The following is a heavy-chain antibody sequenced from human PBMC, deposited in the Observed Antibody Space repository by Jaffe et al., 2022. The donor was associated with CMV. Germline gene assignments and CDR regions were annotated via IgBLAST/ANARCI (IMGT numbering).Heavy chain of an antibody. CDR3: ARVSYDFWSGYYTFGSFPSSVNWFDP. CDR2: MNPNSGNT. D-gene: IGHD3-3*01. Sequence: QVQLVQSGAEVKKPGASVKVSCKASGYTFTSYDINWVRQATGQGLEWMGWMNPNSGNTGYAQKFQGRVTMTRNTSISTAYMELSSLRSEDTAVYYCARVSYDFWSGYYTFGSFPSSVNWFDPWGQGTLVTVSS. CDR1: GYTFTSYD. V-gene: IGHV1-8*01. J-gene: IGHJ5*02.